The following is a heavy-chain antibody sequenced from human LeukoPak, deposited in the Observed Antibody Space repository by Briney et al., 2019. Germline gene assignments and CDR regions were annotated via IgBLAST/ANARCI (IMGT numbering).Heavy chain of an antibody. V-gene: IGHV3-30*02. J-gene: IGHJ4*02. Sequence: GGSLRLSCAASRFTFSSYGMHWVRQAPGKGLEWVAFIRNDGSNKYYADSVKGRFTISRDNSKNTLYLQMNSLRAEDTAVYYCAKDRGGYSSSSNTFDYWGQGTLVTVSS. CDR3: AKDRGGYSSSSNTFDY. CDR1: RFTFSSYG. D-gene: IGHD6-6*01. CDR2: IRNDGSNK.